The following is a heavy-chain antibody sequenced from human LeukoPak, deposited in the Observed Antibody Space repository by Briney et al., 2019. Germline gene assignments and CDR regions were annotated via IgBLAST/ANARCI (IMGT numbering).Heavy chain of an antibody. CDR1: GGTFSSYA. D-gene: IGHD1-26*01. J-gene: IGHJ4*02. CDR3: ARGQWELLANHYYFDY. CDR2: IVPIFGTA. Sequence: SVKVSCKASGGTFSSYAISWVRQAPGQGLEWMGGIVPIFGTANYAQKFQGRVTITTDESTSTAYMELSSLRSEDTAVYYCARGQWELLANHYYFDYWGQGTLVTVSS. V-gene: IGHV1-69*05.